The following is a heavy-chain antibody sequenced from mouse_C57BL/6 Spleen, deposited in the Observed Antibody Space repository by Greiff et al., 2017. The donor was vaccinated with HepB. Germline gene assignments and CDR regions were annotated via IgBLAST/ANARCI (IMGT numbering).Heavy chain of an antibody. Sequence: EVKLVESGGGLAKPGGSLKLSCAASGFTFSSYAMSWVRQTPEKRLEWVATISDGGSYTYYPDNVKGRFTISRDNAKNNLYLQMSHLKYEDTAMYYCARFPYDYDGYWYFDVWGTGTTVTVSS. CDR2: ISDGGSYT. CDR3: ARFPYDYDGYWYFDV. J-gene: IGHJ1*03. V-gene: IGHV5-4*03. D-gene: IGHD2-4*01. CDR1: GFTFSSYA.